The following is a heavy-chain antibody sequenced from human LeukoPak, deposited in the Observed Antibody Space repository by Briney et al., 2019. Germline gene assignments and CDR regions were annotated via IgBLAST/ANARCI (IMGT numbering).Heavy chain of an antibody. D-gene: IGHD3-10*02. Sequence: GGSLRLSCAASGFNFSNYWMSWVRQAPGKGLEWVSYISSSGSTIYYADSVKGRFTISRDNAKNSLYLQMNSLRAEDTAVYYCAELGITMIGGVWGKGTTVTISS. CDR3: AELGITMIGGV. V-gene: IGHV3-48*03. CDR2: ISSSGSTI. J-gene: IGHJ6*04. CDR1: GFNFSNYW.